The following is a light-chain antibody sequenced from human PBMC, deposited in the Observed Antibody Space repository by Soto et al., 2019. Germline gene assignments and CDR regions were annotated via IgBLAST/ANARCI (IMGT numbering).Light chain of an antibody. CDR1: QSLEYSDGNTY. J-gene: IGKJ1*01. V-gene: IGKV2-30*01. CDR2: KVS. CDR3: MQATHWPRT. Sequence: DVVMTQSPLSLPVTLGQPASISCRSSQSLEYSDGNTYLNWFQQRPGQSPRRLIYKVSTRDSGVPDRFSGSGSGTDFTLKISRMEAEDVGLYYCMQATHWPRTFGQGTKVEIK.